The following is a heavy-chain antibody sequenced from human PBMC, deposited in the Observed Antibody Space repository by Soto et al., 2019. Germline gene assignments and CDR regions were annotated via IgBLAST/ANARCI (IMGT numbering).Heavy chain of an antibody. CDR3: AIGCPGTIFGVVSMGDPNGMDV. CDR1: GYTFTGYY. V-gene: IGHV1-2*04. CDR2: INPNSGGT. J-gene: IGHJ6*02. D-gene: IGHD3-3*01. Sequence: SSVKVSCKASGYTFTGYYMHWVRQAPGQGLEWMGWINPNSGGTNYAQKFQGWVTMTRDTSISTAYMELSRLRSDGTAVYYCAIGCPGTIFGVVSMGDPNGMDVWGQGTTATVS.